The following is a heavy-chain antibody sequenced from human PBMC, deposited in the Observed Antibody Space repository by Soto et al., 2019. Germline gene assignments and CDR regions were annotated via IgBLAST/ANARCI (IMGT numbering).Heavy chain of an antibody. CDR3: ARGETYYYGSGSYYCWFDP. V-gene: IGHV4-34*01. CDR1: GGSFSGYY. Sequence: PSETLSLTCAVYGGSFSGYYWSWIRQPPGKGLEWIGEINHSGSTNYNPSLKSRVTISVDTSKNQFSLKLSSVTAADTAVYYCARGETYYYGSGSYYCWFDPWGQGTLVTVYS. J-gene: IGHJ5*02. D-gene: IGHD3-10*01. CDR2: INHSGST.